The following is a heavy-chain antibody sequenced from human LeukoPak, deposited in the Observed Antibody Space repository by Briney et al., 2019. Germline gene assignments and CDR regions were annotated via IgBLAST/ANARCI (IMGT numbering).Heavy chain of an antibody. CDR3: AKETAVTGTGFFDY. J-gene: IGHJ4*02. CDR2: IGGSGGST. Sequence: QPGGSLRLSCAASGFTFSRYAMSWVRQAPGKGLEWVSTIGGSGGSTFYADSVKGRFTISRDNSKSTLFLQMDSLRAEDTAIYYCAKETAVTGTGFFDYWGQGILVTVSS. V-gene: IGHV3-23*01. CDR1: GFTFSRYA. D-gene: IGHD6-19*01.